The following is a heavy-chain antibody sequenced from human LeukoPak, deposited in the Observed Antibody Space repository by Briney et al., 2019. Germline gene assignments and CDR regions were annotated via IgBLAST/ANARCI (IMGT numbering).Heavy chain of an antibody. CDR2: INPNSGGT. CDR3: ARHRSRHIVVVTAAFDP. J-gene: IGHJ5*02. D-gene: IGHD2-21*02. CDR1: GYTFTGYY. V-gene: IGHV1-2*02. Sequence: ASVKVSCKASGYTFTGYYMHWVRQAPGQGLEWMGWINPNSGGTNYAQKFQGRVTMTRDTSISTAYMELSRLRSDDTAVYYCARHRSRHIVVVTAAFDPWGQGTLVTVSS.